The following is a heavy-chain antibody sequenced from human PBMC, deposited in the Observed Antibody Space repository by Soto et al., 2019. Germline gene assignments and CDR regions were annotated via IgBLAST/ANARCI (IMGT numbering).Heavy chain of an antibody. CDR3: ARRRGYNWNNPAFDY. CDR2: IYWNDDK. V-gene: IGHV2-5*01. J-gene: IGHJ4*02. CDR1: GFSLSTSGVG. Sequence: SGPTLVKPNQTLTLTCTCSGFSLSTSGVGVGWIRQPPGKAREWLGIIYWNDDKKYSPSLRSRLGITKDTFRNQVVLTMTIVDPVDTATYYCARRRGYNWNNPAFDYWGQGALVTVSS. D-gene: IGHD1-20*01.